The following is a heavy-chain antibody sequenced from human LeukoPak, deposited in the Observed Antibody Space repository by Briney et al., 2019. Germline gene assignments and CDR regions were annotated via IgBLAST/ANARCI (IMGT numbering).Heavy chain of an antibody. Sequence: SETLSLTCAVSGGSISSGGYYWSWIRQHPGKGLEWIGYIYYSGSAYYNPSLKSRVTISVDTSKNQFSLKLSSVTAADTAVYYCASGRGYSYYYYYGMDVWGQGTTVTVSS. CDR3: ASGRGYSYYYYYGMDV. CDR2: IYYSGSA. V-gene: IGHV4-31*11. CDR1: GGSISSGGYY. D-gene: IGHD5-12*01. J-gene: IGHJ6*02.